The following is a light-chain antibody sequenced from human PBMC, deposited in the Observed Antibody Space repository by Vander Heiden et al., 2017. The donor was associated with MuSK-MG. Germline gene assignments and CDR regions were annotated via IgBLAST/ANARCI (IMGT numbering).Light chain of an antibody. Sequence: QSALTQPASVSGSPGQSTTISCTGTSSDVGGYNYVSWYQQHPGKAPKLMIYDVSNRPSGVSNRFPGSKSGNTASLTLSGLQAEDEADYYCSSYTSSSTLVFGGGTKLTVL. J-gene: IGLJ3*02. CDR1: SSDVGGYNY. V-gene: IGLV2-14*01. CDR3: SSYTSSSTLV. CDR2: DVS.